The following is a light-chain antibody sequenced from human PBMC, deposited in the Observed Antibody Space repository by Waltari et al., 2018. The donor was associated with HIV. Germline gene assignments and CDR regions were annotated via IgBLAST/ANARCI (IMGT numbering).Light chain of an antibody. J-gene: IGKJ3*01. CDR1: QTISVY. CDR3: QQSYRGLT. CDR2: AAS. V-gene: IGKV1-39*01. Sequence: DIQLTQSPSSLSASLGDRVVITCRASQTISVYLNWYQQKSGWAPKLLIYAASSLQDGVPSRFSGSGSGTDFSLTINSLQVEDFAVYYCQQSYRGLTFGPGTNVDV.